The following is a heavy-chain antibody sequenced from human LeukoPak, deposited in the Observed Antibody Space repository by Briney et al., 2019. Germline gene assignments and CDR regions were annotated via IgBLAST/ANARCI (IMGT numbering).Heavy chain of an antibody. D-gene: IGHD1-26*01. CDR3: ARDESGSYYGLDY. J-gene: IGHJ4*02. CDR1: GGSISSYY. V-gene: IGHV4-59*01. CDR2: IYYSGST. Sequence: PSETLSLTCSVSGGSISSYYWSWIRQPPGKGLEWIGYIYYSGSTNYNPSLKSRVTISVDTSKNQFSLKLSSVTAADTAVYYCARDESGSYYGLDYWGQGTLVTVSS.